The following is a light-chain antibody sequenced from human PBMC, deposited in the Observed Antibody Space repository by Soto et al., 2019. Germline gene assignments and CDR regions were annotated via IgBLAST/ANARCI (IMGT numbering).Light chain of an antibody. Sequence: EIVLTQSAGTLSLTPGERATLSCRASQSLSTIYSAWYQQKPGQAPRLLIYGTSSRATGIPDRFSGSASGTEFTLTISRLEPEDFAVYYCQQYGNSPFGGGTKVDIK. CDR2: GTS. J-gene: IGKJ4*01. CDR3: QQYGNSP. CDR1: QSLSTIY. V-gene: IGKV3-20*01.